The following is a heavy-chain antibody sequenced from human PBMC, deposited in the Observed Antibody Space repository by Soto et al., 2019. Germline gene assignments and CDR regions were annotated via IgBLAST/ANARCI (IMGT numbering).Heavy chain of an antibody. CDR3: ARDRPEYDSSGDLYYYYGMDV. CDR2: TYYRSKWYN. Sequence: SQTLSLTCAISGDSVSSNSAAWNWIRQSPSRGLEWLGRTYYRSKWYNDYAVSVKSRITINPDTSKNQFPLQLNSATPGDRAVYYCARDRPEYDSSGDLYYYYGMDVWGQGTTVTVSS. J-gene: IGHJ6*02. V-gene: IGHV6-1*01. D-gene: IGHD3-22*01. CDR1: GDSVSSNSAA.